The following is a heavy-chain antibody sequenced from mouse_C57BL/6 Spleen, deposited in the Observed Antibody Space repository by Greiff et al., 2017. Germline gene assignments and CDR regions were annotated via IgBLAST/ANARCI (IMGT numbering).Heavy chain of an antibody. J-gene: IGHJ3*01. CDR3: ARGGDYGSSFAFAY. D-gene: IGHD1-1*01. Sequence: QVQLQQPGAELVMPGASVKLSCKASGYTFTSYWMHWVKQRPGQGLEWIGEIDPSDSYTNYNQKFKGKSTLTVDKSSSTAYMQLSSLTSEDSAVYYCARGGDYGSSFAFAYWGQGTLVTVSA. CDR1: GYTFTSYW. CDR2: IDPSDSYT. V-gene: IGHV1-69*01.